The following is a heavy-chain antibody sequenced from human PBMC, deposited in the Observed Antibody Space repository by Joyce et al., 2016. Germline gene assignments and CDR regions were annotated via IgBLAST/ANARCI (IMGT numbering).Heavy chain of an antibody. D-gene: IGHD3-22*01. Sequence: QVQLQQWGAGLLKPSETLSLTCAVYGGSFSGPYWSWIRQHPRKGLEWIGKVNHDGSTNYSSSRKSRVIRSVNTSKNQISVKLSSVTTADRAAYYCARGIRDTGGYFFVRGQPRYRYYFDQWGQGTLLTVSS. J-gene: IGHJ4*02. CDR1: GGSFSGPY. V-gene: IGHV4-34*01. CDR3: ARGIRDTGGYFFVRGQPRYRYYFDQ. CDR2: VNHDGST.